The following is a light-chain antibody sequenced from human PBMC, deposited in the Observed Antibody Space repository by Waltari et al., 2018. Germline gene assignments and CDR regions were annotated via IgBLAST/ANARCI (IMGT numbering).Light chain of an antibody. Sequence: QSALTQPASVSGSPGQSITISCTGTSSDVGSYNLLSWYQQHPGKAPKLMIYEVTQRPPGFSNRFAASKSGNTASLTISGLQAEDEADYYCCSYAGSGTLVLGGGTKLTVL. V-gene: IGLV2-23*02. CDR2: EVT. J-gene: IGLJ2*01. CDR1: SSDVGSYNL. CDR3: CSYAGSGTLV.